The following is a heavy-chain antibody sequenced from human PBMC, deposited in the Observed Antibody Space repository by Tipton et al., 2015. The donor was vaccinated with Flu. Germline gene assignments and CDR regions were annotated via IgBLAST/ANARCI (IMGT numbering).Heavy chain of an antibody. J-gene: IGHJ3*02. CDR2: IYPGDSDT. CDR3: ARRDYYDSSGYLADAFDI. D-gene: IGHD3-22*01. Sequence: QLVQSGAEVKKPGESLKISCKGSGYSFTSYWIGWVRQMPGKGLEWMGIIYPGDSDTRYSPSFQGQVTISADKSISTAYLQWSSLKASDTAMYYCARRDYYDSSGYLADAFDIWGRGTMVTVSS. CDR1: GYSFTSYW. V-gene: IGHV5-51*01.